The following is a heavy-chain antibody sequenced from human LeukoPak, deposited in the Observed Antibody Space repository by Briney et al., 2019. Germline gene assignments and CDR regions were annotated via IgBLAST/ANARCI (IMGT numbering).Heavy chain of an antibody. V-gene: IGHV3-30*02. CDR3: ARIDVDTATDFDY. D-gene: IGHD5-18*01. CDR1: GFTFSSYG. Sequence: PGGSLRLSCAASGFTFSSYGMHWVRQAPGKGLEWVAFIRYDGSNKYYADSVKGRFTISRGNSKNTLYLQMNSLRAEDTAVYYCARIDVDTATDFDYWGQGTLVTVSS. J-gene: IGHJ4*02. CDR2: IRYDGSNK.